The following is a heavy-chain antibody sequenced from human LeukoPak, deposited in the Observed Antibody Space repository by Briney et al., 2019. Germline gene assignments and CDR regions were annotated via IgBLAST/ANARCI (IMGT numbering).Heavy chain of an antibody. CDR1: GGSFSGYY. CDR2: INHSGST. CDR3: ARRHGGMITFGGVIVFDY. Sequence: SETLSLTCAVYGGSFSGYYWSWIRQPPGKGLEWIGEINHSGSTNYNPSLKSRVTISVDTSKNQFSLKLSSVTAADTAVYYCARRHGGMITFGGVIVFDYWGQGTLVTVSS. D-gene: IGHD3-16*02. V-gene: IGHV4-34*01. J-gene: IGHJ4*02.